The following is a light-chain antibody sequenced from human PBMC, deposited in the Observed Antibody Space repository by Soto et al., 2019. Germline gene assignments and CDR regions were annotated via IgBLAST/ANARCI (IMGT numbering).Light chain of an antibody. V-gene: IGKV3-20*01. J-gene: IGKJ3*01. CDR2: GAS. Sequence: EIVLTQSPGTLSLSPGERATLSCRASQSVSSSNLAWYQQTPGQAPRLLIYGASSRATGIPDRFSGSGSGTDFTLTISRLEPEDFAVYYCQYGRSPLFTLGPVTTLYIK. CDR3: QYGRSPLFT. CDR1: QSVSSSN.